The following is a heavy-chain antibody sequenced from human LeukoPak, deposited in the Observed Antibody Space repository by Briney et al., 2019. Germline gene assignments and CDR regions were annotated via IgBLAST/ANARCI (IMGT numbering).Heavy chain of an antibody. CDR3: ARHPTGTTDY. J-gene: IGHJ4*02. V-gene: IGHV3-7*01. CDR2: IKEDGTET. Sequence: GGSLRLSCAASGFMFSSNWMSWVRLAPGKGLEWVANIKEDGTETYYVDSVKGRFTISRDNAKNSLYLQMNSLRAEDTAVYYCARHPTGTTDYWGQGTLVTVSS. CDR1: GFMFSSNW. D-gene: IGHD1-7*01.